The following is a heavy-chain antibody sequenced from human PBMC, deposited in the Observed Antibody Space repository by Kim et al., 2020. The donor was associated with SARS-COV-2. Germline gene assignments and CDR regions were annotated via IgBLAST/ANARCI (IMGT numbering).Heavy chain of an antibody. CDR2: LNTDGSLK. D-gene: IGHD5-12*01. V-gene: IGHV3-7*01. J-gene: IGHJ4*02. CDR1: GFTFSKFW. CDR3: VRSVARIIDY. Sequence: GGSLRLSCAVSGFTFSKFWMSWVRRAPGRGLEWVATLNTDGSLKDHVDSVKGRFTISRDNARNYLFLQMNSLSVDDTAVYYCVRSVARIIDYWCQGTRV.